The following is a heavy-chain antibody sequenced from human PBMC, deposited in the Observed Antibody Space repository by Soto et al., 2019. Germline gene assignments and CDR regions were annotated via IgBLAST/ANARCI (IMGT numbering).Heavy chain of an antibody. CDR2: ISAYNGNT. CDR3: ARDGRFSDSSGWYVVYFDY. Sequence: ASVKVSCKASGYTFTSYGISWVRQAPGQGLEWMGWISAYNGNTNYAQKLQGRVTMTTDTSTSTAYMELRSLRSDDTAVYYCARDGRFSDSSGWYVVYFDYWGQGTLVTVSS. J-gene: IGHJ4*02. D-gene: IGHD6-19*01. V-gene: IGHV1-18*01. CDR1: GYTFTSYG.